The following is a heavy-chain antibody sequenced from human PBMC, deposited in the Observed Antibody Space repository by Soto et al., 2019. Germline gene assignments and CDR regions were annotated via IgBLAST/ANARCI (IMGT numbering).Heavy chain of an antibody. CDR3: ARLYYDYV. CDR2: VDSDSDTI. J-gene: IGHJ6*02. Sequence: GGSLRLSCAASGFSFGTYSMNWVRQAPGKGLEWVSYVDSDSDTIWYAESVKGRFTISRDNAKNLLYLQMNSLRDEDTAVYYCARLYYDYVWGQGTAVTVSS. CDR1: GFSFGTYS. V-gene: IGHV3-48*02. D-gene: IGHD5-12*01.